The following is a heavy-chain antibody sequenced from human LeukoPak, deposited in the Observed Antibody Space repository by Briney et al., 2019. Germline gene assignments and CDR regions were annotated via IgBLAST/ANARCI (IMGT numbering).Heavy chain of an antibody. V-gene: IGHV5-10-1*01. J-gene: IGHJ4*02. CDR2: IDPSDSYS. CDR3: ARQLDYYDKRDY. CDR1: GYSFTNYG. Sequence: GESLRISCKGSGYSFTNYGISWVRQMPGKGLEWMVRIDPSDSYSNYGPSFQGHVTISADRSISTAYLQWRSLKASDTAMYYCARQLDYYDKRDYWGQGTLVTVAS. D-gene: IGHD3-22*01.